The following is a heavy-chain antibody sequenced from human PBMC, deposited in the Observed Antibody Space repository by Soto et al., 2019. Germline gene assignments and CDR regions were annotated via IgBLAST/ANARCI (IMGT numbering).Heavy chain of an antibody. V-gene: IGHV3-30-3*01. CDR2: ISYDGSNK. CDR1: GFTFSSYA. D-gene: IGHD5-12*01. Sequence: QVQLVESGGGVVQPGRSPRLSCAASGFTFSSYAMHWVRQAPGKGLECVAVISYDGSNKYYADSVKGRFTISRDNSKNPLDLQVNSLRAEDTAVYYCARDGGGWLQFRTYYFDYWGQGTLVTVSS. J-gene: IGHJ4*02. CDR3: ARDGGGWLQFRTYYFDY.